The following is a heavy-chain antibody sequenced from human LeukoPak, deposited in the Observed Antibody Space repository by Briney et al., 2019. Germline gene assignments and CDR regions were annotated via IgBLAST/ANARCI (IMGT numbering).Heavy chain of an antibody. J-gene: IGHJ6*02. Sequence: GGSLRLSCAASGFTFDDYAMHWVRQAPGKGLEWVSGISWNSGSIGYADSVKGRFTISRDNAKNSLYLQMNSLRAEDTALYYCAKDISDGYNTHYYYYGMDVWGQGTTVTVSS. CDR2: ISWNSGSI. V-gene: IGHV3-9*01. D-gene: IGHD5-24*01. CDR1: GFTFDDYA. CDR3: AKDISDGYNTHYYYYGMDV.